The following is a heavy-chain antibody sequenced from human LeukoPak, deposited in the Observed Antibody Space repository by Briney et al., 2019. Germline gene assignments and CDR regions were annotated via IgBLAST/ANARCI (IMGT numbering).Heavy chain of an antibody. CDR3: ARAAWREPRDAFDI. CDR1: GGSFTGYY. J-gene: IGHJ3*02. D-gene: IGHD1-26*01. V-gene: IGHV4-34*01. Sequence: SETLSRTCAVYGGSFTGYYWTWIRQPPGKGLEWIGEINHSGGTNYNPSLKSRVTISVDTSKNQFSLKLSSVTAADTAVYYCARAAWREPRDAFDIWGQGTMVTVSS. CDR2: INHSGGT.